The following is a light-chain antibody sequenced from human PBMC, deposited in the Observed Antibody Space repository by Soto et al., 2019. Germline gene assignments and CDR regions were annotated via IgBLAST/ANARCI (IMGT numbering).Light chain of an antibody. V-gene: IGKV3-20*01. CDR2: GAS. CDR1: QSVSSSS. J-gene: IGKJ1*01. CDR3: QQDGSSPQT. Sequence: EIVLPQSPGTLSLSPGERAALSCRASQSVSSSSLAWYQQKPGQAPRLLVYGASSMATGVPDRFSGSGSGTDFTLIISSLRPEDGALYFCQQDGSSPQTFGQGTKVESK.